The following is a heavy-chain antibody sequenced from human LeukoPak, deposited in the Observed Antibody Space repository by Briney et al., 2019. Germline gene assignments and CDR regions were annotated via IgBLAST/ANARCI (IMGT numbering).Heavy chain of an antibody. CDR3: ATSRPTTGTTWPHPDAFDI. J-gene: IGHJ3*02. CDR2: FDPEDGET. Sequence: ASVKVSCKVSGYTLTELSMHWVRQAPGKGVEWMGGFDPEDGETIYVQKFQGRVTMTEDTSTDTAYMELSSLRSEDTAVYYCATSRPTTGTTWPHPDAFDIWGQGTMVTVSS. CDR1: GYTLTELS. V-gene: IGHV1-24*01. D-gene: IGHD1-1*01.